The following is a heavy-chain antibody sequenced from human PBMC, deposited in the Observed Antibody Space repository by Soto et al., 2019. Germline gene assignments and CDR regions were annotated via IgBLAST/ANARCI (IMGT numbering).Heavy chain of an antibody. CDR1: GGSISSGDYY. D-gene: IGHD3-10*01. V-gene: IGHV4-30-4*01. J-gene: IGHJ6*02. CDR2: IYYSGST. CDR3: ARVQKMVRGVQQYYYYYYGMDV. Sequence: QVQLQESGPGLVKPSQTLSLTCTVSGGSISSGDYYWSWIRQPPGKGLEWIGYIYYSGSTYYNPSLKSRVTISVDTSKNQFSLKLSSVTAADTAVYYCARVQKMVRGVQQYYYYYYGMDVWGQGTTVTVSS.